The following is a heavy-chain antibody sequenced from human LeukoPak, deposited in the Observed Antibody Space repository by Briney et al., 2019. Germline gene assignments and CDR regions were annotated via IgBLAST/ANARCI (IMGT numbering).Heavy chain of an antibody. V-gene: IGHV4-34*01. CDR1: GGSFSGYY. D-gene: IGHD1-26*01. J-gene: IGHJ3*02. CDR2: IDYSEST. Sequence: PSETLSLTCTVSGGSFSGYYWSWIRQPPGKGLGWIGEIDYSESTNYNPSLKSRVTISIDTSKNQFSLKLTSVTAADTAVYYCARDTSKIRESYFAFDIWGQGTMVTVSS. CDR3: ARDTSKIRESYFAFDI.